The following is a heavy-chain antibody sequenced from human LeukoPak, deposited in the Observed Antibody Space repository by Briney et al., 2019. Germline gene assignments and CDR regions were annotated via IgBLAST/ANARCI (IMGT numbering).Heavy chain of an antibody. Sequence: GGSLRLSCAASGFTFSSYWMSWVRQAPGKGLEWVANIKQDGSEKYYVDSVKGRFTISRDNAKNSLYLQMNSLRAEDTAVYYCARCPADYDFCRGDLDYWGQGTLVTVSS. V-gene: IGHV3-7*01. CDR2: IKQDGSEK. CDR3: ARCPADYDFCRGDLDY. CDR1: GFTFSSYW. D-gene: IGHD3-3*01. J-gene: IGHJ4*02.